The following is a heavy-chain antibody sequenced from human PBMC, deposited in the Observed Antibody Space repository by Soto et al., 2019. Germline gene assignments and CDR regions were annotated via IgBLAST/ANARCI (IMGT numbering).Heavy chain of an antibody. CDR3: ARDGITSWYSYDYHGMDV. V-gene: IGHV3-7*05. CDR1: GFTFRTYW. J-gene: IGHJ6*02. CDR2: INLDGSEK. D-gene: IGHD5-18*01. Sequence: EVQLVESGGGLVQPGGSLRLSCAASGFTFRTYWLSWVRQVPGKGLEWVANINLDGSEKNYVDSVKGRFTISRDNARNSLYLQMSSLRAEDTALYYCARDGITSWYSYDYHGMDVWGQGTKVTVSS.